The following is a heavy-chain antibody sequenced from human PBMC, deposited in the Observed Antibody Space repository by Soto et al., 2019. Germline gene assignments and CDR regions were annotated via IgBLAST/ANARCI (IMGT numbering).Heavy chain of an antibody. CDR1: GFTFTSSA. V-gene: IGHV1-58*01. J-gene: IGHJ4*02. CDR2: IVVGSGNT. D-gene: IGHD2-8*01. Sequence: SVKVSCKASGFTFTSSAVQWVRQARGQRLEWIGWIVVGSGNTNYAQKFQERVTITRDMSTSTAYMELSSLRSEDTAVYYCAAEVVPGNYFDYWGQGTLVTVSS. CDR3: AAEVVPGNYFDY.